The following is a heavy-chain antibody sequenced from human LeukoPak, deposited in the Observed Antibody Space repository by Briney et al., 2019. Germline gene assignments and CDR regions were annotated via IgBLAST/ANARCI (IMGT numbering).Heavy chain of an antibody. V-gene: IGHV1-24*01. CDR1: GYTVTDLS. CDR3: VTGIYDAISGDCPVRFDY. J-gene: IGHJ4*02. CDR2: FDPEDAET. Sequence: ASVKVSCKVSGYTVTDLSMRWVRRTPGKGLEWMGGFDPEDAETIKAQKFQGRLTMTEDMSTDTAYKVLSSLRSEDTAAVYCVTGIYDAISGDCPVRFDYWGQGTLVTVSS. D-gene: IGHD3-22*01.